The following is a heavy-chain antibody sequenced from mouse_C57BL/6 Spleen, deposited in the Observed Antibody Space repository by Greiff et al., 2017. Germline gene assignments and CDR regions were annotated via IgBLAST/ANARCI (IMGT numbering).Heavy chain of an antibody. CDR1: GFTFSSYT. J-gene: IGHJ1*03. Sequence: VQLKESGGGLVKPGGSLKLSCAASGFTFSSYTMSWVRQTPEKRLEWVATISGGGGNTYYPDSVKGRFTISRDNAKNTLYLQMSSLRSEDTALYYCASHYGSSWYFDVWGTGTTVTVSS. D-gene: IGHD1-1*01. V-gene: IGHV5-9*01. CDR3: ASHYGSSWYFDV. CDR2: ISGGGGNT.